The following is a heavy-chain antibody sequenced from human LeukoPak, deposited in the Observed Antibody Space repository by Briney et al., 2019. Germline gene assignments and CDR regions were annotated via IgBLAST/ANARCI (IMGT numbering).Heavy chain of an antibody. CDR2: INHSGST. J-gene: IGHJ4*02. CDR1: GGSFSGYY. D-gene: IGHD6-19*01. Sequence: SETLSLTCAVYGGSFSGYYWSWIRQPPGKGLEWIGEINHSGSTNYNPSLKSRVTISVDTSKNQFSLKLSSVTAADTAVYYCARIAVAGKGIDQAYYFDYWGQGTLVTVSS. CDR3: ARIAVAGKGIDQAYYFDY. V-gene: IGHV4-34*01.